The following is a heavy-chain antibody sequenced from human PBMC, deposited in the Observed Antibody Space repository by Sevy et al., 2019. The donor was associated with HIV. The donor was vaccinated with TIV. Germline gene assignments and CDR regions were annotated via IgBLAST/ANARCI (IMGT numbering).Heavy chain of an antibody. Sequence: SETLSLTCTVSDDSISSGYYWGWIRQPPGKGLEWIGSIYHTGSTYYNPSLKSRVIISVDKSKNPFSLKLSSVTAADTAVYYCARRTIAARPRDYWGQGTLVTVSS. D-gene: IGHD6-6*01. CDR2: IYHTGST. J-gene: IGHJ4*02. V-gene: IGHV4-38-2*02. CDR1: DDSISSGYY. CDR3: ARRTIAARPRDY.